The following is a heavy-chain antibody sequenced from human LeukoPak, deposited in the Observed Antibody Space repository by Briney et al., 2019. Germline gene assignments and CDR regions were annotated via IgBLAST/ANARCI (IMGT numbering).Heavy chain of an antibody. J-gene: IGHJ5*01. V-gene: IGHV3-64*01. CDR3: ASSICSGGSCYYNWFGS. Sequence: GGSLRLSCAASGFTFSTYAMHWVRQAPGKGLEYVSAISSNGGSTYYANSVKGRFTISRGNSKNTLYLQMGSLRAEDMAVYFCASSICSGGSCYYNWFGSWGQGTLVTVSS. CDR1: GFTFSTYA. CDR2: ISSNGGST. D-gene: IGHD2-15*01.